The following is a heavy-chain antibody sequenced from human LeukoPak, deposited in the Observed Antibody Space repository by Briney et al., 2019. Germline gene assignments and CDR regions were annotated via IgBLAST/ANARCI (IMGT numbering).Heavy chain of an antibody. CDR3: GRGIYDRNFDL. D-gene: IGHD3-22*01. CDR1: GFTFSSYW. CDR2: IKQDGSEK. V-gene: IGHV3-7*01. Sequence: GGSLRLSCAASGFTFSSYWMSWVRQAPGKGLEWVANIKQDGSEKNYVDSVKGRFTISRDNAKNSLYLQMNSLRAEDTAVYYCGRGIYDRNFDLWGRGTLVAVSS. J-gene: IGHJ2*01.